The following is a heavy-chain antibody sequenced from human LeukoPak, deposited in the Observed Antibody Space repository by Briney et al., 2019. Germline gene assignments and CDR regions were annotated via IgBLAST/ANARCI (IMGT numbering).Heavy chain of an antibody. D-gene: IGHD3-9*01. CDR3: AKVVGNYDILTGYHIDY. Sequence: GGSLRLSCAASGFTFSSYAMSWVRQAPGKGLEWVSAISGSGGSTYYADSVKGRFTISRDNSKNTLYLQMNSLRAEDTAVYYCAKVVGNYDILTGYHIDYWGHGTLVTVSS. J-gene: IGHJ4*01. V-gene: IGHV3-23*01. CDR2: ISGSGGST. CDR1: GFTFSSYA.